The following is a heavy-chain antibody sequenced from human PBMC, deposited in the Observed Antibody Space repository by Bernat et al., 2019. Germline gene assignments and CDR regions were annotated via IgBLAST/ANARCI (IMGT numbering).Heavy chain of an antibody. J-gene: IGHJ4*02. CDR2: IYPSDSDT. CDR3: ARPRHSSNPPYYFDY. D-gene: IGHD6-13*01. Sequence: EVQLVQSGAEVRKPGESLKISCKGSEDSFTNYCIAWVRQMPGKGLEWMGTIYPSDSDTRYSPSFQGQVTISADKSINTAYLQWSSLKASDSAMYYCARPRHSSNPPYYFDYWGQGTLVTVSS. V-gene: IGHV5-51*01. CDR1: EDSFTNYC.